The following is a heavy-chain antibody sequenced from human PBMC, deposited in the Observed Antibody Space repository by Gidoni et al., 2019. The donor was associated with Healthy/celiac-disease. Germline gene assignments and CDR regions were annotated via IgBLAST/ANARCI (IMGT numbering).Heavy chain of an antibody. V-gene: IGHV1-18*01. Sequence: QVQLVQSGAEVKKPGGSVQVCGKVSGYTFTSYGTSWVRQAPGQGHEWMRWISAYNGNTNYAQKLQGRVTMTTDTSTSTAYMELRSLRSDDTAVYYCALADSSGYWVVYWGQGTLVTASS. CDR1: GYTFTSYG. J-gene: IGHJ4*02. CDR3: ALADSSGYWVVY. D-gene: IGHD3-22*01. CDR2: ISAYNGNT.